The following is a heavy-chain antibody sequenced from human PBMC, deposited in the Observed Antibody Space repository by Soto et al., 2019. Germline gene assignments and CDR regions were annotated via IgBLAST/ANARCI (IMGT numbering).Heavy chain of an antibody. Sequence: GGSLRLSCAASGFTFSSYAMSWVRQAPGKGLEWVSAISGSGGSTYYADSVKGRFTISRDNSKNTLYLQMNSLRAEDTAVYYCAKWEIFGVVIHYGMDVWGQGTTVTVSS. V-gene: IGHV3-23*01. CDR1: GFTFSSYA. D-gene: IGHD3-3*01. J-gene: IGHJ6*02. CDR2: ISGSGGST. CDR3: AKWEIFGVVIHYGMDV.